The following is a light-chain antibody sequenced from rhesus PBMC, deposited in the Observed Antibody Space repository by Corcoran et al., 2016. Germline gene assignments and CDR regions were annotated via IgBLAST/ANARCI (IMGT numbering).Light chain of an antibody. Sequence: DIQMTQSPSSLSASVGDTVTITCRASQGISRYLNWFQQKPGKAPKLLIYAASSLESGVPSRFSGSGSGTEFTLTISSLQPEDFAAYYCLQHNSYPLTFGGGTKVEIK. J-gene: IGKJ4*01. CDR1: QGISRY. CDR3: LQHNSYPLT. V-gene: IGKV1-28*01. CDR2: AAS.